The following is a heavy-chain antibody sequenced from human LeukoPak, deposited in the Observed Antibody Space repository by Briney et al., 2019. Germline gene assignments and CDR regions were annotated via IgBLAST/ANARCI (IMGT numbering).Heavy chain of an antibody. J-gene: IGHJ4*02. D-gene: IGHD1-26*01. V-gene: IGHV6-1*01. CDR1: GDTVSNKNAA. Sequence: SQTLSLTSALSGDTVSNKNAAWNWIRHSPSRGLEWLGRTYYRSKWYNDYAVSVKGRIDINPDTSKNQFSLRLNPVTPEDTAVYFCAREGVGATMANWGQGTLVTVSS. CDR2: TYYRSKWYN. CDR3: AREGVGATMAN.